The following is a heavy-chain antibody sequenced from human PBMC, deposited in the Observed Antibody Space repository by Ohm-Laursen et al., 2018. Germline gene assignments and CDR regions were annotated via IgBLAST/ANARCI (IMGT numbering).Heavy chain of an antibody. Sequence: SLRLSCAASGFTFSDHHMDWVRQAPGKGLEWVGRTRKKASSYTAEYAASVKGRFTISRDDSKNSLYLQMNSLKTEDTAVYHCARVAVAGTFYYDYWGRGTLVTVSS. CDR2: TRKKASSYTA. V-gene: IGHV3-72*01. CDR1: GFTFSDHH. D-gene: IGHD6-19*01. J-gene: IGHJ4*02. CDR3: ARVAVAGTFYYDY.